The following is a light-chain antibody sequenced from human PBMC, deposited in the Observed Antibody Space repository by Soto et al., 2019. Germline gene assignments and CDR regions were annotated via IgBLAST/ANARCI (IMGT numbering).Light chain of an antibody. Sequence: DIVMTQSPDSLAVSLGERATINCKSSQSLLYTSNNKNYLAWYQQKPGQPPKLLIYWASTRESGVPDRFSGSRSETDFTLTISSLQAEDVAVYYCQQYLYLPQTFGKGTKVEIK. J-gene: IGKJ1*01. V-gene: IGKV4-1*01. CDR3: QQYLYLPQT. CDR2: WAS. CDR1: QSLLYTSNNKNY.